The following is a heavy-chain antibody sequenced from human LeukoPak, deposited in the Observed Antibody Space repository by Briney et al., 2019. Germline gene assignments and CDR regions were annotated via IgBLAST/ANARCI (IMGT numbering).Heavy chain of an antibody. Sequence: GGSLRLSCAASGFTFSRYGMHWVRQASGKGLEWVALISYDGSNKYYADSVKGRFTISRDNSKNTLYLQMNSLRPEDTAVYYCAKGDPYGSGSYPVDYWGREPWSPSPQ. CDR2: ISYDGSNK. CDR3: AKGDPYGSGSYPVDY. V-gene: IGHV3-30*18. CDR1: GFTFSRYG. J-gene: IGHJ4*02. D-gene: IGHD3-10*01.